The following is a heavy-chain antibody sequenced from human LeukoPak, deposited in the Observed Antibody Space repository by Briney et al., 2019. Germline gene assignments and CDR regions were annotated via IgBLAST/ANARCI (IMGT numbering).Heavy chain of an antibody. D-gene: IGHD6-19*01. CDR3: VKDTNNPGVAGSDY. CDR1: GFTFTNYP. V-gene: IGHV3-64D*06. Sequence: GGSLRLSCSASGFTFTNYPMHWVRQAPGKGLEFVSSISSNGISTYYADSVKGRFTISRDNSKNTLYLQMSSLRAEDTAVYYCVKDTNNPGVAGSDYWGQGTLVTVSS. CDR2: ISSNGIST. J-gene: IGHJ4*02.